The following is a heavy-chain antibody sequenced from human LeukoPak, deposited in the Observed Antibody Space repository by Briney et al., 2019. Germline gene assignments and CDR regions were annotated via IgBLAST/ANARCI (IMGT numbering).Heavy chain of an antibody. CDR3: AKDAAGPEY. CDR1: GFTFSSYA. D-gene: IGHD6-13*01. J-gene: IGHJ4*02. CDR2: IIGSGGDT. Sequence: GGSLRLSCAASGFTFSSYAMSWVRQAPGKGLEWVSTIIGSGGDTYYADSVKGRFTISRDNSRNTLYLQMNSLRAEDTAVYYCAKDAAGPEYWGQGTLVTVSS. V-gene: IGHV3-23*01.